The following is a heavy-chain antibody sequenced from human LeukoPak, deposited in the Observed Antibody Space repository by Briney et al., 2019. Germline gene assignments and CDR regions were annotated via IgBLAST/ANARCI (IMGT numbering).Heavy chain of an antibody. CDR3: AHWTYYGSGSFPSLRRVFDI. J-gene: IGHJ3*02. D-gene: IGHD3-10*01. Sequence: SGPTLVNPPQTLTLTCTFSGISPSTSGPGGGWIRQPPGTALEWLAPTSWDDNKRYSPSLKSRLTITKDTSKNQMVITMTNMDPVDTATYYCAHWTYYGSGSFPSLRRVFDIWGQGTMVTVSS. CDR1: GISPSTSGPG. CDR2: TSWDDNK. V-gene: IGHV2-5*02.